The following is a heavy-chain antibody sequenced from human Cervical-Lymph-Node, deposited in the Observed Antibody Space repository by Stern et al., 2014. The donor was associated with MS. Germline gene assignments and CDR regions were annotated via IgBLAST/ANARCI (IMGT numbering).Heavy chain of an antibody. J-gene: IGHJ4*02. CDR3: AKDRTSSSWGVDF. CDR2: ISWNSDKI. Sequence: VQLVESGGGLVQPGRSLRLSCAASGFNFDDYGMHWVRQGARKGLEWVSGISWNSDKIVYAESVKGRFTISRDNAKDSLSLQMDSLRVEDTALYYCAKDRTSSSWGVDFWGQGTLVTVSS. D-gene: IGHD6-13*01. V-gene: IGHV3-9*01. CDR1: GFNFDDYG.